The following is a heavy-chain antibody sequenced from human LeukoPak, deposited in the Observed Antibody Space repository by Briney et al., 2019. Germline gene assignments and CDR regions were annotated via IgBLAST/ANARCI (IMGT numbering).Heavy chain of an antibody. CDR1: GFTFSSYW. Sequence: GGSLRLSCAASGFTFSSYWVHWVRQAPGKGLVWVSRINSDGSSTSYADSVKGRFTISRDNAKNTLYLQMNSLRAEDTAVYYCARVNGQYDFRSGYYYYMDVWGKGTTVTVSS. D-gene: IGHD3-3*01. CDR2: INSDGSST. J-gene: IGHJ6*03. CDR3: ARVNGQYDFRSGYYYYMDV. V-gene: IGHV3-74*01.